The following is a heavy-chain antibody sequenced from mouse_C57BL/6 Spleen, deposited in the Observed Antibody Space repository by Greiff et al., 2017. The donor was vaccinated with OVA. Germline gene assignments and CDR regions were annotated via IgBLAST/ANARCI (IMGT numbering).Heavy chain of an antibody. CDR3: ARGRLYRNYGGAMDY. D-gene: IGHD2-1*01. V-gene: IGHV1-26*01. Sequence: EVQLQQSGPELVKPGASVKISCKASGYTFTDYYMNWVKQSHGKSLEWIGDINPNNGGTSYNQKFKGKATLTVDKSSSTAYMELRSLTSEDSAVYYCARGRLYRNYGGAMDYWGQGTSVTVSS. CDR2: INPNNGGT. CDR1: GYTFTDYY. J-gene: IGHJ4*01.